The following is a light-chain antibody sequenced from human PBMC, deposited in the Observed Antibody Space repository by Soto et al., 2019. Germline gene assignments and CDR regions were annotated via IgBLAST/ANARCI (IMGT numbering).Light chain of an antibody. Sequence: QSALTQPASVSGSPGQSITISCNGTSSDVGGYSYVSWFQHHPGKAPKLMIYEVSDRPSGVSNRFSGSKSGNTASLTISGLQAEDEADYYCSSYTSSSTPRVFGTGTKVTVL. V-gene: IGLV2-14*01. J-gene: IGLJ1*01. CDR1: SSDVGGYSY. CDR3: SSYTSSSTPRV. CDR2: EVS.